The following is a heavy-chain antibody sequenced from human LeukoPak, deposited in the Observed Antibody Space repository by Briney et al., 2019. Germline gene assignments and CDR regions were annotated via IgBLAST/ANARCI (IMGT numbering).Heavy chain of an antibody. J-gene: IGHJ4*02. V-gene: IGHV3-9*01. Sequence: PGGSLRLSCAASGLTFSSYAMHWVRQAPGKGLEWVSGISWNSGSIGYADSVKGRFTISRDNAKNSLYLQMNSLRAEDTAVYYCARVYSSGWYGAFFDYWGQGTLVTVSS. CDR2: ISWNSGSI. CDR1: GLTFSSYA. D-gene: IGHD6-19*01. CDR3: ARVYSSGWYGAFFDY.